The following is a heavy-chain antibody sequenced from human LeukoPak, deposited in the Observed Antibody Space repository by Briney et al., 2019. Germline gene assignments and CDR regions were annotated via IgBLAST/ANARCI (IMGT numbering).Heavy chain of an antibody. CDR3: ARCPIVVVPAAIRYYYYYMDV. CDR1: GGSISSYY. D-gene: IGHD2-2*01. V-gene: IGHV4-4*07. J-gene: IGHJ6*03. Sequence: SETLSLTCTVSGGSISSYYWSWIRQPAGKGLEWIGRIYTSGSTNYNPSLKSRVTMSVDTSKNQFSLKLSSVTAADTAVYYCARCPIVVVPAAIRYYYYYMDVWGKGTTVTVSS. CDR2: IYTSGST.